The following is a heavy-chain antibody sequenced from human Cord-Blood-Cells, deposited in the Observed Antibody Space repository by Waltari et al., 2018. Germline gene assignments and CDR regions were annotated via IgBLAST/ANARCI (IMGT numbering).Heavy chain of an antibody. CDR3: TTDSDYVSIKP. CDR2: IKSKTDGGTT. J-gene: IGHJ5*02. D-gene: IGHD4-17*01. Sequence: EVQLVESGGGLVKPGGSLRLSCAASGFTFSNAWMSWVRQAPGKGLEGVGRIKSKTDGGTTDYAAPVKGRFTISRDDSKNTLYLQMNSLKTEDTAVYYCTTDSDYVSIKPWGQGTLVTVSS. V-gene: IGHV3-15*01. CDR1: GFTFSNAW.